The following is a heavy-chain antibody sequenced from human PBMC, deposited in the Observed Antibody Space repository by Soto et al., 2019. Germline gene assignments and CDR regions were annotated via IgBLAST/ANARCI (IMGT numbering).Heavy chain of an antibody. J-gene: IGHJ4*02. CDR2: IWYDGSNK. CDR1: GFTFSSYG. D-gene: IGHD6-13*01. V-gene: IGHV3-33*01. Sequence: GGSLRLSCAASGFTFSSYGMHWVRQAPGKGLEWVAVIWYDGSNKYYADSVKGRFTISRDNSKNTLYLQMNSLRAEDTAVYYCARDPKLAAAGTFPSYYFDYWGQGTLVTVSS. CDR3: ARDPKLAAAGTFPSYYFDY.